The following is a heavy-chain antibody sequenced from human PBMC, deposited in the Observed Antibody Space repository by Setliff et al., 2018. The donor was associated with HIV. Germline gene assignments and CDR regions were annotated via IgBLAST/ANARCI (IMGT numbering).Heavy chain of an antibody. J-gene: IGHJ6*04. CDR2: ISYDGSYK. V-gene: IGHV3-30*18. Sequence: GGSLRLSCAASGFRFSSYDMHWVRQAPGKGLEWVAVISYDGSYKYYVDSVKGRFTISRDTSKNTLYLQMNSLRAEDTAVYYCAKDVYYDSSGYPIDVWGKGTTVTVSS. D-gene: IGHD3-22*01. CDR3: AKDVYYDSSGYPIDV. CDR1: GFRFSSYD.